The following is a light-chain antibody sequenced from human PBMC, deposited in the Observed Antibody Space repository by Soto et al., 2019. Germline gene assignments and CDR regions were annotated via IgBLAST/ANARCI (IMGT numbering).Light chain of an antibody. CDR3: QKYNNWPPWT. J-gene: IGKJ1*01. CDR2: GAS. V-gene: IGKV3-15*01. CDR1: QHVSSN. Sequence: EIVITQSPATLSVSPGERATHSCMARQHVSSNLACYQQKPGQAPRLLIYGASTRATGIPARFSGSVSGTEFTLTISSLQSEDFAVYYCQKYNNWPPWTFGQGTKVDIK.